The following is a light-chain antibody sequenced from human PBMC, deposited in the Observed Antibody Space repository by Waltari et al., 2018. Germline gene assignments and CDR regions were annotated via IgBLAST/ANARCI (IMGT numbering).Light chain of an antibody. CDR3: QQYENSPLT. CDR2: DSA. Sequence: EVILTQSPDTLSLSPGARATLSCRASQNITNNYLAWYQQKLGLAPRLLIYDSASRATGVPDRFSGSGSGTDFTLTIGRLEPEDYAVYYCQQYENSPLTFGGGTQVETK. V-gene: IGKV3-20*01. CDR1: QNITNNY. J-gene: IGKJ4*01.